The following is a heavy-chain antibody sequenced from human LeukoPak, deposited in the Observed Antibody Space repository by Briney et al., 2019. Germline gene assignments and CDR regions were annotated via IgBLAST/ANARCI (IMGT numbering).Heavy chain of an antibody. J-gene: IGHJ4*02. CDR2: IWYDGSRK. D-gene: IGHD4-17*01. Sequence: PGGSLRLSCVTSGFTFSSSGMHWVRQVPDKGLEWVADIWYDGSRKFYTDSVKDRFTVSRDNVKNTLYLQMDSLSVADTAVYYCAKDADQYADSYYDWWGQGTLVTVSS. CDR1: GFTFSSSG. V-gene: IGHV3-33*06. CDR3: AKDADQYADSYYDW.